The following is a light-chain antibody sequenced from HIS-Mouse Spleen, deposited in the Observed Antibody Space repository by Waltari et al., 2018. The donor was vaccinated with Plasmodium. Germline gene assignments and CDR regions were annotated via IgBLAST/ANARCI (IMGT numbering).Light chain of an antibody. Sequence: SYELTQPPSVSVSPGQTASITCSRDKLGDKYACWYQQKPGQSPVLVIYQDSTRPSGIPERFSGSNSGNTATLTISGTQAMDEADYYCQAWDSSTVVFGGGTKLTVL. V-gene: IGLV3-1*01. CDR3: QAWDSSTVV. CDR1: KLGDKY. CDR2: QDS. J-gene: IGLJ2*01.